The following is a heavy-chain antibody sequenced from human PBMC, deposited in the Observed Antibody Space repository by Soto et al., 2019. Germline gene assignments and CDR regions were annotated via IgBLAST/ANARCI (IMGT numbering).Heavy chain of an antibody. CDR1: GFTFSSYG. J-gene: IGHJ6*02. Sequence: GGSLRLSCAASGFTFSSYGMHWVRQAPGKGLEWVAVISYDGSNKYYADSVKGRFTISRDNSKNTLYLQMNSLRAEDTAVYYCAKIFGLFGSSWHYYYYGMDVWGQGTTVTVSS. D-gene: IGHD6-13*01. V-gene: IGHV3-30*18. CDR2: ISYDGSNK. CDR3: AKIFGLFGSSWHYYYYGMDV.